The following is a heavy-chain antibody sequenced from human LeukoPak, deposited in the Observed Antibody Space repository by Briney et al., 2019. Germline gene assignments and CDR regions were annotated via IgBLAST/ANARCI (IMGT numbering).Heavy chain of an antibody. V-gene: IGHV4-30-2*01. CDR2: INHSGST. D-gene: IGHD6-6*01. J-gene: IGHJ4*02. Sequence: SQTLSLTCTVSGGSISSGGYYWSWIRQPPGKGLEWIGEINHSGSTNYNPSLKSRVTISVDTSKNQFSLKLSSVTAADTAVYYCARPGRQLGGKFCFDYWGQGTLVTVSS. CDR1: GGSISSGGYY. CDR3: ARPGRQLGGKFCFDY.